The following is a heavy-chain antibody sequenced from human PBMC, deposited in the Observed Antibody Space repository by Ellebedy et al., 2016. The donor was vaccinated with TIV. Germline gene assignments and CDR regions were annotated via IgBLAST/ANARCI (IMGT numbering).Heavy chain of an antibody. J-gene: IGHJ5*02. D-gene: IGHD3-10*01. CDR3: ARWFGELLYDRWFDP. CDR1: GGSISRSSYY. CDR2: IYYTGST. Sequence: SETLSLTCTVSGGSISRSSYYWGWIRQSPQTGLEWIGSIYYTGSTFYNPSLKSRVTISVDTSQSQFSLRLTSVTAADTAVYYCARWFGELLYDRWFDPWGQGTLVTVSS. V-gene: IGHV4-39*01.